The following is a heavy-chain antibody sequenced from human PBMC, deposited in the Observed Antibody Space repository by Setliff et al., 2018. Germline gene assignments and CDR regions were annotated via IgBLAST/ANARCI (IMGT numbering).Heavy chain of an antibody. CDR3: ATDHDIVGFGY. D-gene: IGHD1-26*01. Sequence: ASVKVSCKAPEYSFTGYYMHWLRQAPRQGPEWMGWINPNNGKTQYSQMFQGRLTMTKDTSISTVYMELSSLRSDDTAMYYCATDHDIVGFGYWGRGTLVTVSS. J-gene: IGHJ4*02. CDR1: EYSFTGYY. V-gene: IGHV1-2*02. CDR2: INPNNGKT.